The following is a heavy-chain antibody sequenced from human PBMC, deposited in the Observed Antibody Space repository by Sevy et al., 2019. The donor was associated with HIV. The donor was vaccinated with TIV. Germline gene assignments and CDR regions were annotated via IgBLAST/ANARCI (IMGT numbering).Heavy chain of an antibody. D-gene: IGHD3-3*01. CDR3: ARHSLFTIFGVVIDPKMYYFDY. V-gene: IGHV4-39*01. CDR2: INYSGST. J-gene: IGHJ4*02. CDR1: GGSITNNNYY. Sequence: SETLSLTCTVSGGSITNNNYYWGWIRQSPGKGLEWIGTINYSGSTDYNPSLKRRFTVSVDTSKNQISLRLSSVTAADTAVYYCARHSLFTIFGVVIDPKMYYFDYWGQGTLVTVSS.